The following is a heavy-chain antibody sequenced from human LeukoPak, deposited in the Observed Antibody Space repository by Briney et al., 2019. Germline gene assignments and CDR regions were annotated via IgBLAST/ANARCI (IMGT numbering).Heavy chain of an antibody. V-gene: IGHV1-2*02. Sequence: APVKVSCKASGYTFTGYYMHWVRQAPGQGLEWMGWINPNSGGTNYAQKFQGRVTMTRDTSISTAYMELSRLRSDDTAVYYCARDRYCSSTSCRTNWFDPWGQGTLVTVSS. CDR3: ARDRYCSSTSCRTNWFDP. CDR2: INPNSGGT. D-gene: IGHD2-2*01. J-gene: IGHJ5*02. CDR1: GYTFTGYY.